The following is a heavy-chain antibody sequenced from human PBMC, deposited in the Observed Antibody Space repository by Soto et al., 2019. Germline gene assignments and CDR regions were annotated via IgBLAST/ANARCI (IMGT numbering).Heavy chain of an antibody. Sequence: PGGSLRLACAASGFTFSSYAMHWVRQAPGKGLEWVAVISYDGSNKYYADSVKGRFTISRDNSKNTLYLQMNSLRAEDTAVYYCARSRWELPPPAYYYYGMDVWGQGTTVTVSS. CDR3: ARSRWELPPPAYYYYGMDV. V-gene: IGHV3-30-3*01. J-gene: IGHJ6*02. CDR2: ISYDGSNK. CDR1: GFTFSSYA. D-gene: IGHD1-26*01.